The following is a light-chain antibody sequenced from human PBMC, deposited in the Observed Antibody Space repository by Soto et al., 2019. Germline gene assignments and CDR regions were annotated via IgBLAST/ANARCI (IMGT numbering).Light chain of an antibody. J-gene: IGLJ2*01. CDR2: DVS. CDR1: SSDVGGYNY. Sequence: QSALTQPASVSGSPGQSISISCTGTSSDVGGYNYVSWYQHHPGKAPKLVIYDVSNRPSGVSNRFSGSKSGNTASLTISGLQAEDEADYYCSSYTSSSTIFGGGTKLTV. CDR3: SSYTSSSTI. V-gene: IGLV2-14*03.